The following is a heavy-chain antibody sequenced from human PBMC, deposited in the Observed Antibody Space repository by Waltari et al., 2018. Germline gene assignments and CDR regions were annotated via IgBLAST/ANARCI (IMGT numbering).Heavy chain of an antibody. CDR3: ARRTGGCPEF. D-gene: IGHD6-19*01. CDR1: GFTFRSYS. V-gene: IGHV3-21*01. J-gene: IGHJ4*02. CDR2: ISSSSSYI. Sequence: EVQLVESGGGLVKPGGSLRLSCAASGFTFRSYSMNWVRQAPGKGLEWVSSISSSSSYIYYANSVKGRFTISRDNAKNSLYLQMNSLRAEDTAVYYCARRTGGCPEFWGQGTLVTVSS.